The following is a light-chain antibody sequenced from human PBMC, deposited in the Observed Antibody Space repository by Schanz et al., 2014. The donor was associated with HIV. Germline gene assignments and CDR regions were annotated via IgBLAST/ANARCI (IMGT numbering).Light chain of an antibody. CDR1: SSDIGGYNF. Sequence: QSALTQPASVSGSPGQSITISCTGTSSDIGGYNFVSWYQQHPGKAPKLLIFDVSNRPSGVSNRFSGSKSGNTASLTISGLQAEDEADYYCSSFAGSNIPWVLGGGTKLTVL. V-gene: IGLV2-14*03. J-gene: IGLJ3*02. CDR2: DVS. CDR3: SSFAGSNIPWV.